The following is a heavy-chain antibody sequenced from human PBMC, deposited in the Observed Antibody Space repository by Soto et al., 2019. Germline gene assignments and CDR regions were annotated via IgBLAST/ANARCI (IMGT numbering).Heavy chain of an antibody. Sequence: QVQLQESGPGLVKPSGTLSLTCAVSGGSISSSNWWSWVRQPPGKGLEWIGEIYHSGSTNYNPPLKWRVTISVDKSKNQFSLRLTSVTAADTAVYYCARKDYGDYRCFDPWGQGTLVTVSS. CDR3: ARKDYGDYRCFDP. CDR1: GGSISSSNW. CDR2: IYHSGST. J-gene: IGHJ5*02. V-gene: IGHV4-4*02. D-gene: IGHD4-17*01.